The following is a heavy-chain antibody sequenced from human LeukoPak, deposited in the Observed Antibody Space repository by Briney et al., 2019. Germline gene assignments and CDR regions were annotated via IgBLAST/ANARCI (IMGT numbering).Heavy chain of an antibody. J-gene: IGHJ4*02. D-gene: IGHD6-13*01. CDR3: ARDPPGIAASGTYY. Sequence: PGGSLRLSCAVSGFSLSNNYMNWVRQAPGKGLEWVSLIYSRGGTSYADSVKGRFTISRDSSKNTLFLQMNSLRVEDTAVYYCARDPPGIAASGTYYWGQGTLVTVSS. V-gene: IGHV3-53*01. CDR2: IYSRGGT. CDR1: GFSLSNNY.